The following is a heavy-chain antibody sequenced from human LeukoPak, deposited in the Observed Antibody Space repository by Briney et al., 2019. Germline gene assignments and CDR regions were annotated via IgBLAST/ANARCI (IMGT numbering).Heavy chain of an antibody. CDR2: IYPRDSNI. CDR1: GYIFTNYW. CDR3: ARRQYSGYDFDY. J-gene: IGHJ4*02. Sequence: GESLKISCKGSGYIFTNYWIGWVRQMPGKGLEWMGIIYPRDSNIRYSPSFQGQVTVSADKSISTAYLQWSSLEASDTAMYYCARRQYSGYDFDYWGQGTLVTVFS. V-gene: IGHV5-51*01. D-gene: IGHD5-12*01.